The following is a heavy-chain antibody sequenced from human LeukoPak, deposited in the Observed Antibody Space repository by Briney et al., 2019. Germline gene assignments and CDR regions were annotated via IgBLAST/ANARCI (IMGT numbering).Heavy chain of an antibody. V-gene: IGHV3-53*01. CDR2: IYSGGST. CDR3: ARAPYCGGDCYSFAFDY. CDR1: GFTFGNYG. Sequence: GGSLRLSCAASGFTFGNYGMSWVRQAPGKGLEWVSVIYSGGSTYYADSVKGRFTISRDNSKNTLYLQMNSLRAEDTAVYYCARAPYCGGDCYSFAFDYWGQGTLVTVSS. J-gene: IGHJ4*02. D-gene: IGHD2-21*02.